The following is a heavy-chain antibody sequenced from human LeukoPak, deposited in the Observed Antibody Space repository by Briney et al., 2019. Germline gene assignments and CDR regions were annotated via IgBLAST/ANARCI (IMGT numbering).Heavy chain of an antibody. CDR2: VYHSGST. Sequence: SETLSLTCTVSGYSISSGYYWGWIRQPPGRGLEWIGSVYHSGSTYYNPSLKSRVTISVDTSKNQFSLTLSSVTAADTAVYYCANYGSGSSVYWGQGTLVTVSS. D-gene: IGHD3-10*01. J-gene: IGHJ4*02. CDR3: ANYGSGSSVY. CDR1: GYSISSGYY. V-gene: IGHV4-38-2*02.